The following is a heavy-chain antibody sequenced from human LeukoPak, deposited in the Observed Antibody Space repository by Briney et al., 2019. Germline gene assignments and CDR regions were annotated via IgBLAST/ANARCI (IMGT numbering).Heavy chain of an antibody. J-gene: IGHJ4*02. CDR2: IYHSGST. V-gene: IGHV4-4*02. CDR3: ARALMDYYDSSGYFDY. CDR1: GGSISSSNW. D-gene: IGHD3-22*01. Sequence: SETLSLTCAVSGGSISSSNWWSWVRQPPGKGLEWIGEIYHSGSTNYDPSLKSRVTISVDKSKNQFSLKLSSVTAADTAVYYCARALMDYYDSSGYFDYWGQGTLVTVSS.